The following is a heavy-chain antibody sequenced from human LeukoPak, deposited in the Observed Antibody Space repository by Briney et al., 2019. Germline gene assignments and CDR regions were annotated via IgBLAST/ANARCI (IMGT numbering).Heavy chain of an antibody. D-gene: IGHD2-8*01. Sequence: GGSLRLSCAASGYTFSSYSINWVRQAPGKGLEWISSISSSGTYKYYAESVMGRFTISRDNAKNSLYLQMNSLRAEDTVLYYCAKDRGGLVYARGGYFDYWGQGTLVTVSS. CDR3: AKDRGGLVYARGGYFDY. J-gene: IGHJ4*02. CDR1: GYTFSSYS. V-gene: IGHV3-21*04. CDR2: ISSSGTYK.